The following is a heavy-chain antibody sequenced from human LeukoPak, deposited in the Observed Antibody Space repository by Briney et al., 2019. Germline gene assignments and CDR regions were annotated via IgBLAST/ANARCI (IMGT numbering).Heavy chain of an antibody. CDR3: ARSQGYYGSGSYSEGNWFDP. D-gene: IGHD3-10*01. CDR1: GFTFSSYA. CDR2: ISYDGSNK. V-gene: IGHV3-30*04. Sequence: GGSLRLSCAASGFTFSSYAMHWVRQAPGKGLEWVAVISYDGSNKYYADSVKGRFTISRDNSKNTLYLQMNSLRAEDTAVYYCARSQGYYGSGSYSEGNWFDPWSQGTLVTVSS. J-gene: IGHJ5*02.